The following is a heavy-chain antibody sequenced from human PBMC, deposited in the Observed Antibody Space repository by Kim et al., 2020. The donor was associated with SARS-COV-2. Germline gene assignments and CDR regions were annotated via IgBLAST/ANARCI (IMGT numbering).Heavy chain of an antibody. CDR1: GFTFSSYA. CDR2: ISGSGGST. D-gene: IGHD3-22*01. Sequence: GGSLRLSCAASGFTFSSYAMSWVRQAPGKGLEWVSAISGSGGSTYYADSVKGRFTISRDNSKNTLYLQMNSLRAEDTAVYYCAKDAIADSSGYYPWGWFDPWGQGTLVTVSS. CDR3: AKDAIADSSGYYPWGWFDP. J-gene: IGHJ5*02. V-gene: IGHV3-23*01.